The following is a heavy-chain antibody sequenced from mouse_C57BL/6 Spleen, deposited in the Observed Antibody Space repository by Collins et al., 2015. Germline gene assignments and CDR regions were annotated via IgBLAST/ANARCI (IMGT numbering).Heavy chain of an antibody. CDR3: ARDDNYGAMDY. CDR1: GYTFTDYS. CDR2: INTETGEP. Sequence: QIQLVQSGPELKKPGETVKVSCKASGYTFTDYSMHWVKQAPGKGLKWMGWINTETGEPTYVDDFKGRFAFSLETSASTAYLQINNLKNEDTATYFCARDDNYGAMDYWGQGTSVTVSS. D-gene: IGHD2-1*01. V-gene: IGHV9-2-1*01. J-gene: IGHJ4*01.